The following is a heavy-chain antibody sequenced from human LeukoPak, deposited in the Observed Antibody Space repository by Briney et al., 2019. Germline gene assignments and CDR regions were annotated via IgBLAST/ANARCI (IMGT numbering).Heavy chain of an antibody. CDR1: GGSFSAYY. CDR2: INHSGST. Sequence: SETLSLTCAVDGGSFSAYYWSWIRQPPGKGLEWIGEINHSGSTNYNPSLKSRVTISVDTSKNQFSLKLSSVTAADTAVYYCARGRGHKYYDSSGYTYVSYYFDYWGQGTLVTVSS. V-gene: IGHV4-34*01. J-gene: IGHJ4*02. CDR3: ARGRGHKYYDSSGYTYVSYYFDY. D-gene: IGHD3-22*01.